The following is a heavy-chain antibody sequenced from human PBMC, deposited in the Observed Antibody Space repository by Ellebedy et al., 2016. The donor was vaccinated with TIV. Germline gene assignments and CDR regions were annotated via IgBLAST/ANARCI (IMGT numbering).Heavy chain of an antibody. Sequence: SQTLSLTCAVYGGSFSGYYWSWIRQPPGKGPEWIGEINHSGSTNYNPSLKSRVTVSVDTSKNQFSLKLSSVTAADTAVYYCARAQTLYGDYARARGYFDLWGRGTLVTVSS. J-gene: IGHJ2*01. CDR1: GGSFSGYY. CDR2: INHSGST. V-gene: IGHV4-34*01. CDR3: ARAQTLYGDYARARGYFDL. D-gene: IGHD4-17*01.